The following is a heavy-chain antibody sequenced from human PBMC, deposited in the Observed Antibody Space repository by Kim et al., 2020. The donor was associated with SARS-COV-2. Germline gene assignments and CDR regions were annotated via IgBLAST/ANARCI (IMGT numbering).Heavy chain of an antibody. CDR1: GYTFTSYG. D-gene: IGHD3-22*01. CDR2: ISAYNGNT. CDR3: ARESQYYYDSSGYKYPPEYYYYGMDV. J-gene: IGHJ6*02. Sequence: ASVKVSCKASGYTFTSYGISWVRQAPGQGLEGMGWISAYNGNTNYAQQLQGRVTMTTDTSTSTAYMELRSLRSDDTAVYYCARESQYYYDSSGYKYPPEYYYYGMDVRSQGTTVTVPS. V-gene: IGHV1-18*01.